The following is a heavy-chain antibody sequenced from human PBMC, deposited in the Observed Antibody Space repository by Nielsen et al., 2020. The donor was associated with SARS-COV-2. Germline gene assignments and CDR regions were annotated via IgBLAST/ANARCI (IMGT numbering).Heavy chain of an antibody. V-gene: IGHV1-18*01. D-gene: IGHD6-13*01. CDR1: GGTFSGYS. Sequence: ASVKVSCKTSGGTFSGYSISWVRQAPGQGLEWMGWISSYDGNTNYAQKVQGRVTMTTDTSTSTAYMELGSLRSDDTAVYYCARSVGYSSSWPKYYYHYMDVWGEGTTVTVSS. CDR3: ARSVGYSSSWPKYYYHYMDV. CDR2: ISSYDGNT. J-gene: IGHJ6*03.